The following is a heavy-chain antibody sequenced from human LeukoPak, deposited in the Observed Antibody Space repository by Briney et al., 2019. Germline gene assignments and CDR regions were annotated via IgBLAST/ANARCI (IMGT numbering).Heavy chain of an antibody. J-gene: IGHJ5*02. CDR1: GYTFTSYA. CDR2: INTNTGNP. D-gene: IGHD6-13*01. Sequence: ASVKVSCKASGYTFTSYAMNWVRQAPGQGLEWMGWINTNTGNPTYAQGFTGRFVFSLDTSVSTAYLQISSLKAEDTAVCYCARKDYLAAAGTVWFDPWGQGTLVTVSS. V-gene: IGHV7-4-1*02. CDR3: ARKDYLAAAGTVWFDP.